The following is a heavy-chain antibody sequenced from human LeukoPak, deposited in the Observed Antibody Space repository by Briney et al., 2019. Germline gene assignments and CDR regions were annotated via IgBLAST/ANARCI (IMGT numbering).Heavy chain of an antibody. D-gene: IGHD4-11*01. CDR1: GYTFTNYY. J-gene: IGHJ6*03. CDR2: IIPIFGTA. Sequence: ASVKVSCKASGYTFTNYYMHWVRQAPGQGLEWMGGIIPIFGTANYAQKFQGRVTITTDESTSTAYMELSSLRSEDTAVYYCARESRSDYSKSRPLYYYYMDVWGKGTTVTVSS. V-gene: IGHV1-69*05. CDR3: ARESRSDYSKSRPLYYYYMDV.